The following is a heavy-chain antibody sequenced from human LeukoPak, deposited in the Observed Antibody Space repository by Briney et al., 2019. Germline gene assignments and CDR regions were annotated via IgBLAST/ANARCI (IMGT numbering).Heavy chain of an antibody. CDR2: IKQDGSER. V-gene: IGHV3-7*01. J-gene: IGHJ4*02. CDR1: GFTFSGFS. CDR3: ARAGSHWHYVY. D-gene: IGHD3-10*01. Sequence: GGPLRLSCAASGFTFSGFSMSWVRQSPTKGLEWVANIKQDGSERYYVDSVKGRFTISRDNAKNSLSLQMNNLRVEDTAVYYCARAGSHWHYVYWGQGTVVTVSS.